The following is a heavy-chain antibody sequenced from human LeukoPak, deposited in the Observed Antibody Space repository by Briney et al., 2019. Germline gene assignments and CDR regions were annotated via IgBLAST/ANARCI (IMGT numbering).Heavy chain of an antibody. V-gene: IGHV3-23*01. CDR3: ANTLVGYCSGGSCYYQYFQH. CDR1: GFTFSSYA. CDR2: ISGSGGST. D-gene: IGHD2-15*01. J-gene: IGHJ1*01. Sequence: GGSLRLSCAASGFTFSSYALSWVRQAPGKGLEWVSAISGSGGSTYYADSVKGRFTISRDNSKNTLYLQMNSLRAEDTAVYYCANTLVGYCSGGSCYYQYFQHWGQGTLVTVSS.